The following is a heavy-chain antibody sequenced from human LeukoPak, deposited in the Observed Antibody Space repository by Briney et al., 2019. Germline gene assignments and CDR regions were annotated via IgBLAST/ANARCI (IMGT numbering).Heavy chain of an antibody. J-gene: IGHJ5*02. CDR3: ARLSAGFNSSYWFDP. CDR1: GGSFSGYY. Sequence: SETLSLTCAVYGGSFSGYYWSWIRQPPGKGLEWIGEINHSGSTNYNPSLKSRVTISVDTSKNQFSLKLSSVTAADTAVYYCARLSAGFNSSYWFDPWGQGTLVTVSS. V-gene: IGHV4-34*01. D-gene: IGHD2/OR15-2a*01. CDR2: INHSGST.